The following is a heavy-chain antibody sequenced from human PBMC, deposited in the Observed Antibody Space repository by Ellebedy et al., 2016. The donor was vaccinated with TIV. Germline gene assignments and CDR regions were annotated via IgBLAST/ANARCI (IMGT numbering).Heavy chain of an antibody. CDR2: IGTGGDT. D-gene: IGHD3-22*01. Sequence: GGSLRLSCAAFGITFSSYAMNWVRQAPGRGLEWVSTIGTGGDTYNVDSVKGRFTISRDNSKSTLYLQMNTLRADDTAVYYCAINLPGGYYDYWGQGTLVTVSS. J-gene: IGHJ4*02. V-gene: IGHV3-23*01. CDR3: AINLPGGYYDY. CDR1: GITFSSYA.